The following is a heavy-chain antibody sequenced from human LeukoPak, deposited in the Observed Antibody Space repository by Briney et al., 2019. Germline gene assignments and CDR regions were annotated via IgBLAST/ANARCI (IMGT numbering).Heavy chain of an antibody. D-gene: IGHD3-10*01. CDR3: ARGRLVWRFGEEDWFDP. Sequence: SETLSLTCTVSGGSISSYYWSWIRQPPGKGLEWIGYIYYSGSTNYNPSLKSRVTISVDTSKNQFSLKLSSVTAADTAVYYCARGRLVWRFGEEDWFDPWGQGTLVTVSS. J-gene: IGHJ5*02. CDR2: IYYSGST. V-gene: IGHV4-59*01. CDR1: GGSISSYY.